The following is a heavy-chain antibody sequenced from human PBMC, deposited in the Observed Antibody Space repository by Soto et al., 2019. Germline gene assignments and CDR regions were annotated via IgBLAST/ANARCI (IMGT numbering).Heavy chain of an antibody. V-gene: IGHV3-23*01. Sequence: HGGSLELCCAASGVSVRSYGVNGVRQAPGKGLEWVSAISRYGDFTYYADSVRGRFTISRDNSKNTVNLQMNSLRAEDTAVYYCARDPCAADYWGQGTLVTVSS. J-gene: IGHJ4*02. CDR3: ARDPCAADY. CDR2: ISRYGDFT. CDR1: GVSVRSYG.